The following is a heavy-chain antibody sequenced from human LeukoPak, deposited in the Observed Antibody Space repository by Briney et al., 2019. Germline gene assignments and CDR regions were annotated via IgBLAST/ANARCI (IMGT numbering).Heavy chain of an antibody. V-gene: IGHV3-30*18. CDR1: GFTFSSYG. J-gene: IGHJ3*02. D-gene: IGHD1-26*01. Sequence: GGSLRLSCAASGFTFSSYGMHWVRQAPGKGLEWVAVISYDGSNKYYADSVKGRFTISRDNSKNTLYLQMNSLRAEDTAVYYCAKLVGATGPAFDIWGQGAMVTVSS. CDR2: ISYDGSNK. CDR3: AKLVGATGPAFDI.